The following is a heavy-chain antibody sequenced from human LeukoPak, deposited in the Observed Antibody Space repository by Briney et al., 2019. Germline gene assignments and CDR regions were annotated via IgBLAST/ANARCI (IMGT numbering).Heavy chain of an antibody. CDR1: GYIFTNYA. V-gene: IGHV7-4-1*02. J-gene: IGHJ4*02. Sequence: ASVKVSCKASGYIFTNYAINWVRQAPGQGLEWMGWINTNTGKPTYAQGFTGRFVFSLDTSVSTACLQISGLKAQDTAFYYCAREEYYDTSASTNFDYWGQGTLVTVSS. D-gene: IGHD3-22*01. CDR3: AREEYYDTSASTNFDY. CDR2: INTNTGKP.